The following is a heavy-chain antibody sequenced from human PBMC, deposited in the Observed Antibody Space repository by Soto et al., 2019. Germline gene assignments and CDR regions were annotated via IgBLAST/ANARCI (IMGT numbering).Heavy chain of an antibody. CDR2: VNPKRGDA. J-gene: IGHJ2*01. CDR1: GYKFTDYY. V-gene: IGHV1-2*04. CDR3: VRDPGLPGRYWYFDL. Sequence: QVVLVQSGAEVKKPGDSVKVSCKSSGYKFTDYYIHWVRQAPGQGPEWMGWVNPKRGDAVYAQKFQGWVTMTRDTATTTAYLEVNRLKPDDTAVYFCVRDPGLPGRYWYFDLWGRGTLVTVSS. D-gene: IGHD3-9*01.